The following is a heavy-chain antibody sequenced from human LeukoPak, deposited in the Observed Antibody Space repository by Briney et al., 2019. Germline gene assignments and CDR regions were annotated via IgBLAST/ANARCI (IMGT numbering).Heavy chain of an antibody. CDR3: AKRRVVSTNLYFDD. CDR1: GFTFSSYA. D-gene: IGHD5/OR15-5a*01. Sequence: HPGRSLRLSCAASGFTFSSYAMSWVRQAPGKGLGWGSSISESDDSTYYTDSVKGRFTISRDNSKNTLYLQIDRLRGEDTAVYYCAKRRVVSTNLYFDDWGQGTLVTVSS. J-gene: IGHJ4*02. CDR2: ISESDDST. V-gene: IGHV3-23*01.